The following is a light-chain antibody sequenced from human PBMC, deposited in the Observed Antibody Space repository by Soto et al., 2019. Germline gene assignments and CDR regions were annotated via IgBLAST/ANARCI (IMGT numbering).Light chain of an antibody. Sequence: DIQMTQSPSSLSASVGDRITIACQASHDINKYLSLFQQKPGKAPRLLIYDASNLGAGVPSRFSGSGYGTDFTFTINSLQPEDIATYFCQQYDDLPYTFGQGTNLEIK. CDR1: HDINKY. CDR2: DAS. J-gene: IGKJ2*01. CDR3: QQYDDLPYT. V-gene: IGKV1-33*01.